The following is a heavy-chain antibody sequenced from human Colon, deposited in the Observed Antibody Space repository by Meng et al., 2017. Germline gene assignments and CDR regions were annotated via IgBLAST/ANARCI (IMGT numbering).Heavy chain of an antibody. CDR3: ARGVDAGVDD. J-gene: IGHJ4*02. Sequence: ASVKVSCKASGYTFTTYHINWVRQAPGQGPEWMGWMSPDNGDTAYAQNFQGRVNMTRDSSIGTAYMELSSLRSEDTAMYYCARGVDAGVDDWGQGTPVTVSS. D-gene: IGHD3-10*01. CDR1: GYTFTTYH. CDR2: MSPDNGDT. V-gene: IGHV1-8*01.